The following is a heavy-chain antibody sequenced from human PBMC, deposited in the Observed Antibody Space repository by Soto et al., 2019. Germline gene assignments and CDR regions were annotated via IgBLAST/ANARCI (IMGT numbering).Heavy chain of an antibody. V-gene: IGHV1-69*13. CDR2: IIPIFGTA. D-gene: IGHD2-2*02. CDR3: ARAIVVVPAAIPAPYYYGMDV. Sequence: SVKVSCKASGGTFSSYAISWVRQAPGQGLEWMGGIIPIFGTANYAQKFQGRVTITADESTSTAYMELSSLRSEDTAVYYCARAIVVVPAAIPAPYYYGMDVWGQGTTVTVSS. J-gene: IGHJ6*02. CDR1: GGTFSSYA.